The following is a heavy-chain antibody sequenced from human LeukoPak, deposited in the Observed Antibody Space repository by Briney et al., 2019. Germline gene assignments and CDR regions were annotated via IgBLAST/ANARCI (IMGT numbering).Heavy chain of an antibody. V-gene: IGHV4-34*01. CDR1: GGSFSGYY. CDR3: AASLDWLLPFDY. J-gene: IGHJ4*02. Sequence: SSETLSLTCAVYGGSFSGYYWSWIRQPPGKGLEWIGEINHSGSTNYNPSLKSRVTISVDTSKNQFSLKLSSVTAADTAVYYCAASLDWLLPFDYWGQGTLVTVSS. D-gene: IGHD3-9*01. CDR2: INHSGST.